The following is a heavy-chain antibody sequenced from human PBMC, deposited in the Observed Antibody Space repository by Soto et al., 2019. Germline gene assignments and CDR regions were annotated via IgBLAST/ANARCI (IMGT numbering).Heavy chain of an antibody. CDR3: ARGPASDC. J-gene: IGHJ4*02. V-gene: IGHV3-53*01. Sequence: EERLVQSGGGLVQPGGSLRLSCAAYGFSVGGNYMSWVRQATGKGLELVSLLYSGGNPLYADSMKDRFTHSRVNSKNMLDLPMDSLRAEDTAVYYCARGPASDCWGQGTLVIVSS. CDR2: LYSGGNP. CDR1: GFSVGGNY.